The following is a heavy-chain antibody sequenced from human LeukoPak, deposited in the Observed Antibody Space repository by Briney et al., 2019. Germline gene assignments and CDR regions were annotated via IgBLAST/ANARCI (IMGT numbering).Heavy chain of an antibody. CDR1: GFSLSTTGVA. J-gene: IGHJ4*02. CDR3: AHSLHSGDDFDY. D-gene: IGHD5-12*01. CDR2: IYWSDDK. Sequence: SGPTLVNPTQTLTLTCAFSGFSLSTTGVAVGWIRQPPGKALEWLALIYWSDDKRYSPSLKSRLTITKDTSKNQVVLTVTNMDPVDTATYYCAHSLHSGDDFDYWGQGTLVTVSS. V-gene: IGHV2-5*01.